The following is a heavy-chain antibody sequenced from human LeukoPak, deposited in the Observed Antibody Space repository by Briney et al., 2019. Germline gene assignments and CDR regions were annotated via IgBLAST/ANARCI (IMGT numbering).Heavy chain of an antibody. CDR1: GYTFTSYG. D-gene: IGHD3-22*01. CDR2: ISAYNGNT. CDR3: AGLEDYYDSSGYPAG. V-gene: IGHV1-18*01. Sequence: ASVKVSCKASGYTFTSYGISWVRQAPGQGLEWMGWISAYNGNTNYAQKLQGRVTMTTDTSTSTAYMELRSLRSDDTAVYYCAGLEDYYDSSGYPAGWGQGTLVTVSS. J-gene: IGHJ4*02.